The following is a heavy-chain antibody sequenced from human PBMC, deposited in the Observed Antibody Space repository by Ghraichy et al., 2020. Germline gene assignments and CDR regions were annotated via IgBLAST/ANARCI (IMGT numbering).Heavy chain of an antibody. CDR2: ISGSGGST. CDR3: ARHCYSSSSYNCFDY. J-gene: IGHJ4*02. CDR1: GFTFSSYA. Sequence: GGSLRLSCAASGFTFSSYAMSWVRQAPGKGLEWVSGISGSGGSTYYADSVKGRFTISRDNSKNTLYVQMNSLRAEDTAVYYCARHCYSSSSYNCFDYWGQGTLVTVSS. D-gene: IGHD6-6*01. V-gene: IGHV3-23*01.